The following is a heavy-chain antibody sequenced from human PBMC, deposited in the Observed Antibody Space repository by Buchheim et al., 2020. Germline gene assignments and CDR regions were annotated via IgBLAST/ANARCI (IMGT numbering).Heavy chain of an antibody. D-gene: IGHD6-13*01. Sequence: QVQLQESGPGLVKPSQTLSLTCTVSGGFISSPTHYWTWIRQLPGKGLEWMGYIYYSGTTYYSPSLKSRVTMSVDTSKNQFSLRLGSVTAADTAVYYCARDYSGTWDWGQGTL. CDR1: GGFISSPTHY. CDR3: ARDYSGTWD. J-gene: IGHJ4*02. CDR2: IYYSGTT. V-gene: IGHV4-31*03.